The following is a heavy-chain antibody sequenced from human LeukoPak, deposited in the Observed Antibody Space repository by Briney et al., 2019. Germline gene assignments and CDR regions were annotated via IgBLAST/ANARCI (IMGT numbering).Heavy chain of an antibody. V-gene: IGHV1-46*01. J-gene: IGHJ3*02. CDR3: ARDTDICSGGSCYSEYAFDI. D-gene: IGHD2-15*01. Sequence: GASVKVSCKASGYTFIGYYMHWVRQAPGQGLEWMGIINPSGGSTSYAQKFQGRVTMTRDMSTSTVYMELSSLRSEDTAVYYCARDTDICSGGSCYSEYAFDIWGQGTMVTVSS. CDR1: GYTFIGYY. CDR2: INPSGGST.